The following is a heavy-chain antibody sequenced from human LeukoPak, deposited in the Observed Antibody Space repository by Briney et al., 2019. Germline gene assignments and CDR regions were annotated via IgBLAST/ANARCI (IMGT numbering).Heavy chain of an antibody. V-gene: IGHV3-23*01. J-gene: IGHJ4*02. CDR2: IGTTGTET. CDR1: GFTFGSYA. Sequence: GGSLRLSCAASGFTFGSYAMYWVRQAPGKGLEWVSAIGTTGTETSYADSVKGRFTISRDNSKNTLYLQMNSLRAEDTALYYCEKGSVSYYYDSWGQGSQVTVSS. CDR3: EKGSVSYYYDS. D-gene: IGHD3-3*01.